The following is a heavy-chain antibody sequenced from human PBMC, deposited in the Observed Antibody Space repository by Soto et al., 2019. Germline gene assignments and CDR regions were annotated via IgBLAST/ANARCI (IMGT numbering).Heavy chain of an antibody. CDR1: GYTFSNYC. Sequence: ASVKVSWKTSGYTFSNYCITWVRQAPGQPLEWPGWISLYSDGTNYAQKFQGRVSMTTDTSTTTAYMELRSLRSDDTAVYYCARVVPGAEAWFGPWGQGTLVTVSS. V-gene: IGHV1-18*01. J-gene: IGHJ5*02. CDR3: ARVVPGAEAWFGP. CDR2: ISLYSDGT. D-gene: IGHD2-2*01.